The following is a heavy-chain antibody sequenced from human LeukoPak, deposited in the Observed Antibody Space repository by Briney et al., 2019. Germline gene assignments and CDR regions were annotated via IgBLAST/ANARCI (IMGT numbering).Heavy chain of an antibody. CDR2: INTNTGNP. D-gene: IGHD2/OR15-2a*01. J-gene: IGHJ5*02. CDR3: ARGRNWFDP. CDR1: GYTFTNYA. V-gene: IGHV7-4-1*02. Sequence: ASVKVSCKASGYTFTNYAMNWVRQAPGQGLEWMGWINTNTGNPTYAQGFTGRFVFSLDTSVSTAYLHLSSLKAEDTAFYYCARGRNWFDPWGQGTLVTVSS.